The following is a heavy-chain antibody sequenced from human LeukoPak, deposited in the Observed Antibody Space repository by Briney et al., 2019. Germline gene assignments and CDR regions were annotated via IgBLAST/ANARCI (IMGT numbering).Heavy chain of an antibody. J-gene: IGHJ4*02. Sequence: GGSLRLSCAASGFAFNSYAMKWVRQAPGKGLEWLAVVLSHGNDQYYADSVQGRFTVSRDNSKNTLYLHMDNLRVEDTAVYYCARYNYWGQGTLVTVSS. V-gene: IGHV3-30*04. CDR3: ARYNY. CDR2: VLSHGNDQ. CDR1: GFAFNSYA.